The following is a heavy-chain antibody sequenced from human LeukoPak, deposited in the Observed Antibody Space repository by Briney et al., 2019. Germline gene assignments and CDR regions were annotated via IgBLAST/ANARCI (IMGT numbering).Heavy chain of an antibody. CDR1: GGALISYY. V-gene: IGHV4-4*07. Sequence: PSETLSLTCSVSGGALISYYWSWIRQPAGKGPEWIWGIYPTGNTDYNPSLKTRVTMSTALSQKQFSLRLRSVTAADTAVYYCARLTFYDSTGYSPGYYMDVWGKGTAVTVSS. J-gene: IGHJ6*03. D-gene: IGHD3-22*01. CDR2: IYPTGNT. CDR3: ARLTFYDSTGYSPGYYMDV.